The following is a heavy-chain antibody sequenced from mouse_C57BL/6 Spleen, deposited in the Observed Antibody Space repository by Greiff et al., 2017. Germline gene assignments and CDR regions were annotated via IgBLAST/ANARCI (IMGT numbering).Heavy chain of an antibody. J-gene: IGHJ2*01. V-gene: IGHV1-53*01. CDR3: ARPDYYGTCYFDY. CDR1: GYTFTSYW. D-gene: IGHD1-1*01. Sequence: QVQLQQPGTELVKPGASVKLSCKASGYTFTSYWMHWVKQRPGQGLEWIGNINPSNGGTNYNEKFKSKATLTVDKSSSTAYMQLSSLTSEDSAVYDCARPDYYGTCYFDYWGQGTTLTVSS. CDR2: INPSNGGT.